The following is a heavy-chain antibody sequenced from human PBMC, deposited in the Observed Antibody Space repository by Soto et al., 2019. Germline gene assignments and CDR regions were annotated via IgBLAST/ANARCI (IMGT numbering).Heavy chain of an antibody. D-gene: IGHD2-21*02. CDR3: IQSRCGGDCLQSYASYYYSGMDV. J-gene: IGHJ6*02. CDR1: AFSLSTGGVG. CDR2: IYWDDDK. V-gene: IGHV2-5*02. Sequence: QITLKESGPTLVKPTQTLTLTCTFSAFSLSTGGVGVGWIRQPPGKALEWLALIYWDDDKRYSPSLRSRLTITTDTSKNQVALTMTHMDPVDTPTYYCIQSRCGGDCLQSYASYYYSGMDVWGQGTTVTVSS.